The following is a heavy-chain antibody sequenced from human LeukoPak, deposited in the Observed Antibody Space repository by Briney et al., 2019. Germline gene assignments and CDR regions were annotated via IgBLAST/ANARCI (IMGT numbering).Heavy chain of an antibody. CDR2: INPNSGGT. CDR3: ARSLEEEYDLEGKRGY. D-gene: IGHD3-3*01. V-gene: IGHV1-2*02. CDR1: GYTFTGYY. Sequence: ASVKVSCKASGYTFTGYYMHWVRQAPGQGLEWMGWINPNSGGTNYAQKFQGRVTMTRDTSISTAYMELRSLRSDDTAVYYCARSLEEEYDLEGKRGYWGQGTLVTVSS. J-gene: IGHJ4*02.